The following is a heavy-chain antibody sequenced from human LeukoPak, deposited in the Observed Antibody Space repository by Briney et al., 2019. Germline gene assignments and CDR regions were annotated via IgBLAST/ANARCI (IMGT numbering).Heavy chain of an antibody. CDR1: GGSVRSSIYY. V-gene: IGHV4-39*07. CDR3: ARDGVDAFDI. Sequence: SETLSLTCTVSGGSVRSSIYYWGWIRQPPGKGLEWLGSIYHTGNTYYNPSLKSRVTISVDTSKNQFSLRLSSVTAADTAVYYCARDGVDAFDIWGQGTMVTVSS. D-gene: IGHD3-16*01. CDR2: IYHTGNT. J-gene: IGHJ3*02.